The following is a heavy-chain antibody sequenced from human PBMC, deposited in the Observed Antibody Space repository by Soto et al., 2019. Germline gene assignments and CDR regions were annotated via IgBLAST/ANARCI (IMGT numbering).Heavy chain of an antibody. V-gene: IGHV4-39*02. J-gene: IGHJ6*02. CDR1: GGSISSSSYY. CDR2: IYYSGST. Sequence: SETLSLTCTVSGGSISSSSYYWGWIRQPPGKGLEWIGSIYYSGSTYYNPSLKSRVTMSRDNAKNSLYLQMDSLRAEDTAVYYCVRDSGYGSGASVNHYLDVWGQGTTVTVSS. D-gene: IGHD3-10*01. CDR3: VRDSGYGSGASVNHYLDV.